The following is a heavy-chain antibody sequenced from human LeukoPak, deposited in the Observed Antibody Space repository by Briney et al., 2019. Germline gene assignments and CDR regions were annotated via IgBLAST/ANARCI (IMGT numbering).Heavy chain of an antibody. CDR1: GFTFSSYA. Sequence: GGSLRLSCAASGFTFSSYAMSWVRQAPGKGLEWVSVIYSGGSTYYADSVKGRFTISRDNSKNTLYLQMNSLRAEDTAVYYCARDKAAAGTFDYWGQGTLVTVSS. CDR2: IYSGGST. V-gene: IGHV3-53*01. CDR3: ARDKAAAGTFDY. D-gene: IGHD6-13*01. J-gene: IGHJ4*02.